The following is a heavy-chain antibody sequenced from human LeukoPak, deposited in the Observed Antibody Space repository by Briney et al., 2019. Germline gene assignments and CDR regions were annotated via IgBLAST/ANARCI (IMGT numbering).Heavy chain of an antibody. CDR2: IIPIFGTA. CDR3: ARGAQYSYGWSY. Sequence: SVKVSCKASGGTFSSYAISWVRQAPGQGLEWMGGIIPIFGTANYAQKFQGRVTITADESTSTAYMELSSLRSEDTAVYHCARGAQYSYGWSYWGQGTLVTVSS. CDR1: GGTFSSYA. J-gene: IGHJ4*02. V-gene: IGHV1-69*01. D-gene: IGHD5-18*01.